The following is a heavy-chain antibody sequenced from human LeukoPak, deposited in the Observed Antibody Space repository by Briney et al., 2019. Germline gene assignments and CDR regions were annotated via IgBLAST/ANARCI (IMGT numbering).Heavy chain of an antibody. Sequence: SETLSLTCAVYGGSFSVYHWSWIRQPPGKGPEWIGEINHSGSTNYVPSLKSRVTISIDTSKNQFSLKVTSVTASDTAMYYCVRDHVSPGLSNWFDPWGQGTLVTVSS. V-gene: IGHV4-34*01. CDR2: INHSGST. J-gene: IGHJ5*02. D-gene: IGHD3-16*01. CDR1: GGSFSVYH. CDR3: VRDHVSPGLSNWFDP.